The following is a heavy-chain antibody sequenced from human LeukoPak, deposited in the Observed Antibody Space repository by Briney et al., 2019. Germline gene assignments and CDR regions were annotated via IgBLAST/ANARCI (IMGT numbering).Heavy chain of an antibody. CDR2: IYSGGST. Sequence: PGGSLRLSCAASGFTVSSNYMSLVRQAPGKGLEWVSVIYSGGSTYYADSVKGRFTISRDNSKNTLYLQMNSLRAEDTAVYYCARGHSGSYFYGMDVWGQGTTVTVSS. V-gene: IGHV3-66*01. D-gene: IGHD1-26*01. CDR3: ARGHSGSYFYGMDV. CDR1: GFTVSSNY. J-gene: IGHJ6*02.